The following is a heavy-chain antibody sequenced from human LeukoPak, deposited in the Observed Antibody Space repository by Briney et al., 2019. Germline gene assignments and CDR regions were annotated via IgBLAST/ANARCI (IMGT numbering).Heavy chain of an antibody. CDR1: GGSSSGYY. V-gene: IGHV4-34*01. Sequence: SETLSLTCAVYGGSSSGYYWSWIRQPAGKGLEWIGEINHSGSTNYNPSLKSRVTISVDTSRNQFSLKLSSVTAADTAVYYCARGLGPSSIWGQGTLVTVSS. CDR2: INHSGST. CDR3: ARGLGPSSI. D-gene: IGHD6-13*01. J-gene: IGHJ4*02.